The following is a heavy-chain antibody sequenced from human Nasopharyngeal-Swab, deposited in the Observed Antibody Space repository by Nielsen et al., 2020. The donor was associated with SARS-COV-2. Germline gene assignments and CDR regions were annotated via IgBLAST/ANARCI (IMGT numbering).Heavy chain of an antibody. CDR2: IISSSVTI. Sequence: GGPLRPPFAASGSTFSSYSMNWVRQAPGKGRGGVSYIISSSVTIYYADPVKGRFTVSRDNAKNSLYLQMNSLRDEDTAVYYCARDKDYVSFSSYWYFDLWGHGTLVTVSS. CDR3: ARDKDYVSFSSYWYFDL. J-gene: IGHJ2*01. V-gene: IGHV3-48*02. D-gene: IGHD3-16*01. CDR1: GSTFSSYS.